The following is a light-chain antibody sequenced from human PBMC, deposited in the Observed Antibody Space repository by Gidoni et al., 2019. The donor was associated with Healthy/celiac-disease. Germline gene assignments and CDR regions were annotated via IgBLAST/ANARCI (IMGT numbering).Light chain of an antibody. CDR2: YVS. V-gene: IGLV2-14*01. J-gene: IGLJ2*01. CDR1: SSDVGDYNY. Sequence: QSALTQPASVSGSPGQSITISCTGTSSDVGDYNYVSWYQQHPGKAPKLMIYYVSNRPSGVSNRFSGSKSGNTASLTISGLQAEDEADYYCSSYTSSSTLNVVFGGGTKLTVL. CDR3: SSYTSSSTLNVV.